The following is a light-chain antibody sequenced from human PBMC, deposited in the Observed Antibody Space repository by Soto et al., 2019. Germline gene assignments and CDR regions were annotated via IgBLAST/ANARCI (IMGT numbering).Light chain of an antibody. Sequence: QSVLTQPRSVSGSPGQSVTISCTGTSSDVGSYNYVSWYQQHPGKAPKLMIYDVSKRPSGLPDRFSGSKSGNTASLTISGIQAEDEADYYCCSYAGSYTYVFGTGTKVTIL. CDR3: CSYAGSYTYV. CDR1: SSDVGSYNY. J-gene: IGLJ1*01. CDR2: DVS. V-gene: IGLV2-11*01.